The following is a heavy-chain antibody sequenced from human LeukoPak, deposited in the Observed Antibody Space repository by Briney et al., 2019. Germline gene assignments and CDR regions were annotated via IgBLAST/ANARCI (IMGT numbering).Heavy chain of an antibody. J-gene: IGHJ3*02. CDR2: IYYSGST. CDR1: GGSISSYY. D-gene: IGHD4-17*01. Sequence: SETLSLTCTVSGGSISSYYWSWIRQRPGKGLEWIGYIYYSGSTNYNPSLKSRVTISVDTSKNQFSLKLSSVTAADTAVYYCAREVGTTVTTRAFDIWGQGTMVTVSS. V-gene: IGHV4-59*01. CDR3: AREVGTTVTTRAFDI.